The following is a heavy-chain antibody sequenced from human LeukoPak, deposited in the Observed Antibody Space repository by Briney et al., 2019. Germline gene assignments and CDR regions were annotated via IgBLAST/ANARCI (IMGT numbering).Heavy chain of an antibody. Sequence: GGSLRLSCAASGYSFSSYWMHWVRQGPGKGLVWVSRINEDGSSTSYAESVRGRFTISRDNAKNTLYLQMDSLRAEDTAVYYCAKMIGGSGSYEDWFDPWGQGTLVTVSS. V-gene: IGHV3-74*01. D-gene: IGHD3-10*01. CDR2: INEDGSST. CDR3: AKMIGGSGSYEDWFDP. CDR1: GYSFSSYW. J-gene: IGHJ5*02.